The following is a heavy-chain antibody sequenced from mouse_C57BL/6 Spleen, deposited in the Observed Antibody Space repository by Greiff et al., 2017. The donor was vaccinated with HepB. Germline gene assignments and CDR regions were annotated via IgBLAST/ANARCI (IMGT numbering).Heavy chain of an antibody. Sequence: QVQLQQPGAELVKPGASVKMSCKASGYTFTSYWITWVKQRPGQGLEWIGDIYPGSGSTNYNEKFKSKATLTVDTASSTAYLQLSSLTSEDSSVYYWARWGNYGSFPWFAYWGQGTLVTVSA. D-gene: IGHD1-1*01. CDR3: ARWGNYGSFPWFAY. V-gene: IGHV1-55*01. J-gene: IGHJ3*01. CDR1: GYTFTSYW. CDR2: IYPGSGST.